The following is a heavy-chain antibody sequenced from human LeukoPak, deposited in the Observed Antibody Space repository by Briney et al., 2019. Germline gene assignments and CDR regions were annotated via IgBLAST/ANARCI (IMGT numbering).Heavy chain of an antibody. CDR2: IYPGDSDT. Sequence: GESLKISCKGSGYSFTNYWIGWVRQMPGKGLEWMAIIYPGDSDTRYSPSFQGQVTISADNSISTAYLQWSSLKASDTAMYYCARSPLGYCSGNSCSYFEYWGQGTLVTVSS. CDR3: ARSPLGYCSGNSCSYFEY. J-gene: IGHJ4*02. D-gene: IGHD2-15*01. CDR1: GYSFTNYW. V-gene: IGHV5-51*01.